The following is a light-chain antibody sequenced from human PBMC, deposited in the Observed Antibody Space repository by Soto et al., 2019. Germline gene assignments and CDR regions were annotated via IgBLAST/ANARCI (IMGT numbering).Light chain of an antibody. J-gene: IGKJ5*01. CDR3: MQGLRPMYT. V-gene: IGKV2-28*01. Sequence: IALTQSPLSLSVTPGEPASISCRSSQTLLHSNGYTYLNWYLQMPGQSPQLLIYLGSNRASGVPGRFSGRGSGTDFTLKINRVQAEDVGVFYCMQGLRPMYTFGQGTRLEIK. CDR1: QTLLHSNGYTY. CDR2: LGS.